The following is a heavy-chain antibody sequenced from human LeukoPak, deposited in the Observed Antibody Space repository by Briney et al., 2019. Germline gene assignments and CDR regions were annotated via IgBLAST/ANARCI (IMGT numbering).Heavy chain of an antibody. V-gene: IGHV3-23*01. CDR2: ISGSGGST. CDR1: GFTFSSYA. D-gene: IGHD6-19*01. CDR3: AKAKVAGTRSSYYYGMDV. Sequence: PGGSLRLSCAASGFTFSSYAMSWVRQAPGKGLEWVSAISGSGGSTYYADSVKGRFTISRDNSKNTLYLRMNSLRAEDTAVYYCAKAKVAGTRSSYYYGMDVWGQGTTVTVSS. J-gene: IGHJ6*02.